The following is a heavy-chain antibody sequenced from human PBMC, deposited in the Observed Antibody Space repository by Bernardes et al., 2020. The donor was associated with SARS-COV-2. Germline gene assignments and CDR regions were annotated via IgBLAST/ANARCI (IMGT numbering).Heavy chain of an antibody. J-gene: IGHJ4*02. CDR3: ARSRVGRGYSHDY. Sequence: SVKVSCEASGYPFSDYYMHFVRQAPGQGLEWMGWIYSKSGGTIYAQKFQRRITLTRDTSISTAYMELSGLTADDTAVYYCARSRVGRGYSHDYWGQGSLVTVSS. CDR2: IYSKSGGT. CDR1: GYPFSDYY. D-gene: IGHD3-22*01. V-gene: IGHV1-2*02.